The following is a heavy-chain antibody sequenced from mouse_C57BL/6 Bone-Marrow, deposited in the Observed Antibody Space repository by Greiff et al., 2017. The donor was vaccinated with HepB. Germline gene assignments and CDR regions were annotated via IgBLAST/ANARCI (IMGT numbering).Heavy chain of an antibody. D-gene: IGHD2-2*01. Sequence: DVKLVESGGGLVKPGGSLKLSCAASGFTFSSYAMSWVRQTPEKRLEWVATISDGCSYTYYPDNVKGRFTVSRDNAKNNLDLQMSHVKSEDTAMYYCARDGYGVMDYWGQGTSVTVSA. CDR1: GFTFSSYA. J-gene: IGHJ4*01. V-gene: IGHV5-4*01. CDR3: ARDGYGVMDY. CDR2: ISDGCSYT.